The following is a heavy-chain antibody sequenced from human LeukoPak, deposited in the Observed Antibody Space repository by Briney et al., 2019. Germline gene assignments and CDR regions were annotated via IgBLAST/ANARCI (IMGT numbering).Heavy chain of an antibody. CDR3: AKESGSYYGFLDY. V-gene: IGHV3-30*02. CDR2: IRYDGSNK. D-gene: IGHD1-26*01. CDR1: GFTFSSYG. J-gene: IGHJ4*02. Sequence: AGGSLRLSCAASGFTFSSYGMHWVRQAPGKGLEWVAFIRYDGSNKYYADSVKGRFTISRDNSKNTLYLQMNSLRAEDTAVYYCAKESGSYYGFLDYWGQGTLVTVSS.